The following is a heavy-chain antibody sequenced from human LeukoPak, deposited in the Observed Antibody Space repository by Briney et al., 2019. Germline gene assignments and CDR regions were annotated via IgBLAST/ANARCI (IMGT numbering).Heavy chain of an antibody. CDR3: ARDSLYNWFDP. CDR1: GGSISSYY. CDR2: IYYSGST. V-gene: IGHV4-59*01. J-gene: IGHJ5*02. Sequence: SGTLSLTCAVSGGSISSYYWSWIRQPPGKGLEWIGYIYYSGSTNYNPSLKSRVTISVDTSKNQFSLKLSSVTAADTAVYYCARDSLYNWFDPWGQGTLVTVSS.